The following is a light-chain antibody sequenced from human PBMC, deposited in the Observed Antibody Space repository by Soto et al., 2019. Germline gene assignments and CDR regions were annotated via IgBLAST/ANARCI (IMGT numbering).Light chain of an antibody. J-gene: IGKJ2*01. Sequence: DIQMTQSPSTLSTSVGDRVTITCRASQSISTWLAWYQKKPGKAPNLLIYEASSLESGVPSRFSGSGSGTEFTLSISGLQPDDFATFYCQQYSSSPYTFGQGTKLEIK. V-gene: IGKV1-5*03. CDR2: EAS. CDR3: QQYSSSPYT. CDR1: QSISTW.